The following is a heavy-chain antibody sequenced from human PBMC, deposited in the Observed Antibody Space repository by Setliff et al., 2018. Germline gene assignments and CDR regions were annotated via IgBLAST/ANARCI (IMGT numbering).Heavy chain of an antibody. J-gene: IGHJ4*02. CDR2: INPSGGST. CDR3: ARAGYSSGWLLDY. V-gene: IGHV1-46*01. CDR1: GGTFSSYA. Sequence: GASVKVSCKASGGTFSSYAISWVRQAPGQGLEWMGIINPSGGSTSYAQQLQGIVTMTRDTSTSTVYMELSSLRSEDTAVYYCARAGYSSGWLLDYWGQGTLVTVSS. D-gene: IGHD6-19*01.